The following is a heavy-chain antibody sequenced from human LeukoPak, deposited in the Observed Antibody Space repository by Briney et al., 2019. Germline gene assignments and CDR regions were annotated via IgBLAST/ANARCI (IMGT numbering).Heavy chain of an antibody. D-gene: IGHD1-26*01. J-gene: IGHJ3*02. Sequence: QPGGSLRLSCAASGFTFSSYWMHWVRQAPGKGLVRVSRINSDGSDTRYADSVKGRFTISRDNAKNTLSLQMNSLRVEDTAVYFCARGGSPPEVLGDAFDIWGQGTMVTVSS. CDR1: GFTFSSYW. CDR3: ARGGSPPEVLGDAFDI. CDR2: INSDGSDT. V-gene: IGHV3-74*01.